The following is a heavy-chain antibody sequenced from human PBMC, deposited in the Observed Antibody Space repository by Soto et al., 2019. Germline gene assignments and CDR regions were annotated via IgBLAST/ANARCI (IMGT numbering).Heavy chain of an antibody. D-gene: IGHD3-3*01. Sequence: GKGLEWVSGISWNSGRIGYADSVKGRFTISRDNAKNSLYLQMNRLRPEDTALYYCTKARLFFVQAEDGIRDTVPVSAFLLNRSSDL. V-gene: IGHV3-9*01. CDR2: ISWNSGRI. CDR3: TKARLFFVQAEDGIRDTVPVSAFLLNRSSDL. J-gene: IGHJ2*01.